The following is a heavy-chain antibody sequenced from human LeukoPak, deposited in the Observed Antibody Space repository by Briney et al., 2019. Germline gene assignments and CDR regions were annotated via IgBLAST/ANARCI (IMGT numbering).Heavy chain of an antibody. D-gene: IGHD2/OR15-2a*01. V-gene: IGHV3-30*03. J-gene: IGHJ4*02. CDR1: GFTFSSYG. Sequence: PGGSLRLSCAASGFTFSSYGMHWVRQAPGKGLEWVAVISYDGSNKYYADSVKGRFTISRDNSKNTLYLQMNSLRAEDTAVYYCARYTTGHGFDVWGQGTLVTVSS. CDR2: ISYDGSNK. CDR3: ARYTTGHGFDV.